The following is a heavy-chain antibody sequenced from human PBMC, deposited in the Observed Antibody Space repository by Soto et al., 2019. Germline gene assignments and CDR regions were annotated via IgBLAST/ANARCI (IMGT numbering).Heavy chain of an antibody. D-gene: IGHD6-19*01. Sequence: VGSLRLSCAAYGFTFSSYAMSWVRQAPGKGLEWVSAISGSGGSTYYADSVKGRFTISRDNSKNTLYLQMNSLRAEDTAVYYCASRAQRIAVASPPYWGQGTLVTVSS. CDR2: ISGSGGST. CDR1: GFTFSSYA. V-gene: IGHV3-23*01. J-gene: IGHJ4*02. CDR3: ASRAQRIAVASPPY.